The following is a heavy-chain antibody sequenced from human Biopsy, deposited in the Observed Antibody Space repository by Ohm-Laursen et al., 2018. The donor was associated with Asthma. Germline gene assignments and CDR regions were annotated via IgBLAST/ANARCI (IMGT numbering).Heavy chain of an antibody. CDR1: GGSISSDY. V-gene: IGHV4-59*01. Sequence: SETLSLTCAVSGGSISSDYWSWLRQSPGKGLEWIGYIHNSGNTNYNPSLKSRVTISLDTSKNHFSLRLSFVTAADTAVYFCARGQGRGIQLWSLDPWGQGIPVTVSS. J-gene: IGHJ5*02. D-gene: IGHD5-18*01. CDR3: ARGQGRGIQLWSLDP. CDR2: IHNSGNT.